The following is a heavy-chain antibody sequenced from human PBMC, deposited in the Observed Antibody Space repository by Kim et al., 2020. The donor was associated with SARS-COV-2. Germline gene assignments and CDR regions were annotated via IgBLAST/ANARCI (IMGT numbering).Heavy chain of an antibody. V-gene: IGHV1-3*01. J-gene: IGHJ4*02. CDR3: ARDRKSSGWYFDY. Sequence: EYSEKFQGRVAITRDTSASTVYMELSSLRSDDTAVYYCARDRKSSGWYFDYWGQGTLVTVS. D-gene: IGHD6-19*01.